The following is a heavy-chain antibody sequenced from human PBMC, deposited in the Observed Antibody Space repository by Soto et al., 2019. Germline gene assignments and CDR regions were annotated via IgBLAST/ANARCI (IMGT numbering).Heavy chain of an antibody. CDR2: IYYSGST. V-gene: IGHV4-31*02. Sequence: LTWSVSVGTIGDGGYCWSLNRQHPGKGLEWIGSIYYSGSTYYNPSLKSRVTISVDTSKNQFSLKLSSVTAADTAVYYCARVSAYYYDSSGYPDAFDIWGQGTMVTVSS. CDR1: VGTIGDGGYC. D-gene: IGHD3-22*01. J-gene: IGHJ3*02. CDR3: ARVSAYYYDSSGYPDAFDI.